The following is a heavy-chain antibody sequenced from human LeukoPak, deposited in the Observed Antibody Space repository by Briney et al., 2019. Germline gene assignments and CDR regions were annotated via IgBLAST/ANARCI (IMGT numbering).Heavy chain of an antibody. CDR2: INPNSGGT. D-gene: IGHD5-18*01. CDR3: AAVDTASDYYYGMDV. CDR1: GYTFTGYY. J-gene: IGHJ6*02. Sequence: GASVKVSCKASGYTFTGYYMHWVRQAPGQGLEWMGWINPNSGGTNYAQKFQGRVTMTRDTPISTAYMELSRLRSDDTAVYYCAAVDTASDYYYGMDVWGQGTTVTVSS. V-gene: IGHV1-2*02.